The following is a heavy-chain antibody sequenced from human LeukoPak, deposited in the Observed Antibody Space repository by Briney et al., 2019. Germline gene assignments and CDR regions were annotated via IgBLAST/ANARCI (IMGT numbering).Heavy chain of an antibody. Sequence: GASVKVSCKASGGTFSSYAISWVRQAPGQGLEWMGGIIPIFGTANYAQKFQGRVTITADESTSTAYMELSSLRSEDTAVYYCARDLVRSWGYDSTLGYWGQGTLVAVSS. CDR2: IIPIFGTA. J-gene: IGHJ4*02. CDR1: GGTFSSYA. CDR3: ARDLVRSWGYDSTLGY. V-gene: IGHV1-69*13. D-gene: IGHD3-22*01.